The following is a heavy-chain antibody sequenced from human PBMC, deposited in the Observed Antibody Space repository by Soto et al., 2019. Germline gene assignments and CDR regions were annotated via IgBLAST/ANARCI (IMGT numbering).Heavy chain of an antibody. CDR2: ISAYNGNT. Sequence: QVKLVQSGTEVKKPGASVKVSCKASGYSFGTSGFSWVRQAPGQGLEWMGWISAYNGNTNYDQKLQDRATMTTNPSTNTAYLELRSLRSDDTAVYYCARAGQYYDSSGYANWGQGTLVTFS. J-gene: IGHJ1*01. CDR3: ARAGQYYDSSGYAN. V-gene: IGHV1-18*01. D-gene: IGHD3-22*01. CDR1: GYSFGTSG.